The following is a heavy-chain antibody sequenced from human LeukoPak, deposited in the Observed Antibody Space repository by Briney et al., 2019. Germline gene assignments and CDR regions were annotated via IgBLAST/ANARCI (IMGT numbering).Heavy chain of an antibody. D-gene: IGHD2-2*01. Sequence: ASVKVSRKASGGTFSSYAISWVRQAPGQGLEWMGRIIPILGIANYAQKFQGRVTITADKSTSTAYMELSSLRSEDTAVYYCARGHCSSTSCYYYYGMDVWGQGTTVTVSS. CDR1: GGTFSSYA. J-gene: IGHJ6*02. V-gene: IGHV1-69*04. CDR2: IIPILGIA. CDR3: ARGHCSSTSCYYYYGMDV.